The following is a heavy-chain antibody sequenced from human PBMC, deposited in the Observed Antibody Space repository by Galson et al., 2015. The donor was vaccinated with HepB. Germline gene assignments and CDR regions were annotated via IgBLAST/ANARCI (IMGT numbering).Heavy chain of an antibody. D-gene: IGHD1-14*01. J-gene: IGHJ2*01. V-gene: IGHV1-8*01. Sequence: SVEDEGKDPADNFNSYDIDWARQANGQGLEWMGGMNPNSGNTGYAQKFQGRVTMTRNTSISTAYMELSSLRSEDTAVYYCARWNQGADFELWGRGTLVTVSS. CDR1: ADNFNSYD. CDR3: ARWNQGADFEL. CDR2: MNPNSGNT.